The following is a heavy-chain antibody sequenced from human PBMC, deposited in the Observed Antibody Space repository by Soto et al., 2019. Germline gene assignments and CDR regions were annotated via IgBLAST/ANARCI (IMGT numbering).Heavy chain of an antibody. V-gene: IGHV1-18*04. J-gene: IGHJ3*02. Sequence: ASVKVACTASGYTFTSYGISWVRQAPGQGLEWMGWISPFIGTTNYAQKLQGRVTITADKYTSTAYMELSSLRSEDTAVYYCARDPDYDYVWGSYRQDAFDIWGQGTMVTVSS. CDR3: ARDPDYDYVWGSYRQDAFDI. D-gene: IGHD3-16*02. CDR1: GYTFTSYG. CDR2: ISPFIGTT.